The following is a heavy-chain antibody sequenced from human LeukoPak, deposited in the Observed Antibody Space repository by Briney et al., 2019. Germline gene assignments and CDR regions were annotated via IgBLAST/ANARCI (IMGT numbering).Heavy chain of an antibody. Sequence: GGSLRLSCAASGFTFSSYSMNWVRQAPGKGLEWVSSISSSSSYIYYADSVKGRFTISRDNAKNSLYLQMNSLRAEDTAVYYCAGDLVVRRSGYYFDYYYYGMDVWGQGTTVTVSS. J-gene: IGHJ6*02. CDR2: ISSSSSYI. D-gene: IGHD3-3*01. CDR3: AGDLVVRRSGYYFDYYYYGMDV. V-gene: IGHV3-21*01. CDR1: GFTFSSYS.